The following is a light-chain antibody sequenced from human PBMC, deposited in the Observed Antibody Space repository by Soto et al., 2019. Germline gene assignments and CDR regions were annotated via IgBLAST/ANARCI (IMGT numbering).Light chain of an antibody. J-gene: IGKJ4*01. Sequence: ETVLTQSPATLSLSPGETATLSCRAGESVDIYLAWYQQKPGQAPRLLIYDASNRATGIPARFSGSGSGTDFTLTISSLEPEDSAVYYCQQRRNWPPLTFGGGTRVEIK. CDR3: QQRRNWPPLT. V-gene: IGKV3-11*01. CDR2: DAS. CDR1: ESVDIY.